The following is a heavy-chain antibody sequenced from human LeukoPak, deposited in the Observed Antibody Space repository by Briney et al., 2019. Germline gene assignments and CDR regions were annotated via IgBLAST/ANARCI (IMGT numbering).Heavy chain of an antibody. CDR3: ARGSSYYNF. J-gene: IGHJ4*02. V-gene: IGHV5-51*01. CDR2: VHPGDSDT. D-gene: IGHD1-26*01. Sequence: GESLQISCKGSGYTFTNFWIGWVRQLPGKGLEWMGIVHPGDSDTRYSPSFQGQVTISADKSLSTAYLQWSSLQASDTAMYYCARGSSYYNFWGQGTLVTVSS. CDR1: GYTFTNFW.